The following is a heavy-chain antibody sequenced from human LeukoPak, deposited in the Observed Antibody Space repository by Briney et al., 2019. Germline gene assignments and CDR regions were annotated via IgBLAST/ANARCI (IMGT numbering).Heavy chain of an antibody. V-gene: IGHV3-48*04. J-gene: IGHJ4*02. CDR3: ARDHRYAFDN. D-gene: IGHD5-12*01. CDR1: GFTFIDYS. CDR2: VGISSGNT. Sequence: GGSLRLSCAASGFTFIDYSMNWVRQAPGKGLEWISYVGISSGNTKYADSVKGRFTISGDSAKNSVFLQMNSLRVEDTAVYYCARDHRYAFDNWGQGTMVTVSS.